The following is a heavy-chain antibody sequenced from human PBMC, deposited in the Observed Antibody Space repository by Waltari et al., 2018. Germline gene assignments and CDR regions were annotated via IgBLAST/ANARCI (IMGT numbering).Heavy chain of an antibody. CDR2: IYRGGTT. CDR1: GFTVSNNC. J-gene: IGHJ4*02. Sequence: EVQLVESGGDLVQPGGSLRLSCAASGFTVSNNCMSWVRQAPGKGVEWVSLIYRGGTTYYADSVKGRFTISRDKSNNTLYLQMNSLRAEDTSVYYCSTRHYWGQGTLVTVSS. CDR3: STRHY. V-gene: IGHV3-66*01.